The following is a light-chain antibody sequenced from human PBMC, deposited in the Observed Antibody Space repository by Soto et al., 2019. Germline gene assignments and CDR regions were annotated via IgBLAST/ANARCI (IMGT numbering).Light chain of an antibody. CDR2: RNN. CDR3: AAWDDSLNFYV. CDR1: SSNIGSNT. V-gene: IGLV1-44*01. J-gene: IGLJ1*01. Sequence: QSVLTQPPSASGTPGQRVTISCSGSSSNIGSNTVNWYQQLPGTAPKLLIYRNNQRPSGVPDRFSGSKSGTSASLAISGLQSEDEADYYCAAWDDSLNFYVFGTGTKVTVL.